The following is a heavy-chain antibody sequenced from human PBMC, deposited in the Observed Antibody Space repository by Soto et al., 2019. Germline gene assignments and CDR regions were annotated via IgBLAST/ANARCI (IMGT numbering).Heavy chain of an antibody. J-gene: IGHJ6*02. CDR1: GGYISSSSYY. CDR3: ARQRVYGMDV. V-gene: IGHV4-39*01. Sequence: SETLSLTCTVSGGYISSSSYYWGWFRQPPGKGLEWIGSIYYSGSTYYNPSLKSRVTISVDTSKNQFSLKLSSVTAADTAVYYCARQRVYGMDVWGQGTTVTVSS. CDR2: IYYSGST.